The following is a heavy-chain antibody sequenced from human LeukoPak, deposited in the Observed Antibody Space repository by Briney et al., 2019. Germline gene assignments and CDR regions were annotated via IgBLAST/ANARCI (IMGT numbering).Heavy chain of an antibody. Sequence: SETLSLTCTVSGGSISSYYWSWIRQPPGKGLEWIGYIYYSGSTNYNPPLKSRVTISVDTSKNQFSLKLSSVTAADTAVYYCVRGDWNYPYWGQGTLVTVSS. D-gene: IGHD1-7*01. V-gene: IGHV4-59*01. J-gene: IGHJ4*02. CDR1: GGSISSYY. CDR3: VRGDWNYPY. CDR2: IYYSGST.